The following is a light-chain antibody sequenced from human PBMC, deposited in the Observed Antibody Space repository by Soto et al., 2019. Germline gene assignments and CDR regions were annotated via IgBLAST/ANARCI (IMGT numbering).Light chain of an antibody. J-gene: IGLJ3*02. CDR3: QTWGTGIRV. Sequence: QLVLTQSPSASASLGASVKLTCTMSSGHSSYALAWYQQRPEKGPRYLMKLNSDGSHSKGDGIPDRFSGSSSGAERYLTISSLQSEDEADYYCQTWGTGIRVFGGGTKLTVL. V-gene: IGLV4-69*01. CDR1: SGHSSYA. CDR2: LNSDGSH.